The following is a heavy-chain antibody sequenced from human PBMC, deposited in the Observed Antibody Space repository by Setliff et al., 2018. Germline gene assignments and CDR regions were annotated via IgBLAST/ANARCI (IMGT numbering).Heavy chain of an antibody. V-gene: IGHV1-46*01. CDR1: GYTFTGYY. CDR3: ARERAGGRGFTFGAIYYYYYMDV. D-gene: IGHD3-16*01. J-gene: IGHJ6*03. CDR2: INPKNGGA. Sequence: ASVKVSCKASGYTFTGYYMHWARQAPGQGLEWMGVINPKNGGATYPQNLQGRVTMTRDTSMSTVYMELSSLRFEDTAVYYCARERAGGRGFTFGAIYYYYYMDVWGKGTTVTVSS.